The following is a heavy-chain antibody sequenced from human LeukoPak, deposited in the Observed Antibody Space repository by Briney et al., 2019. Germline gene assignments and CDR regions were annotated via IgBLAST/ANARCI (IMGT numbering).Heavy chain of an antibody. CDR2: LHYSGST. CDR3: AKRGERDIVVVPAAFFDY. CDR1: GYSISSYY. Sequence: SETLSLTCTVSGYSISSYYWTWIRQPPGKGLEWIGYLHYSGSTNYNPSLKSRVTISVDTSKNQFSLKLSSVTAADTAVYYCAKRGERDIVVVPAAFFDYWGQGTLVTVSS. J-gene: IGHJ4*02. V-gene: IGHV4-59*01. D-gene: IGHD2-2*01.